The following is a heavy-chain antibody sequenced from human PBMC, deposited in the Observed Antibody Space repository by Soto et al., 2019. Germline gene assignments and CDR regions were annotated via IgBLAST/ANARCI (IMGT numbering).Heavy chain of an antibody. CDR3: ERRWGGTFDY. CDR1: GGSISSYY. J-gene: IGHJ4*02. D-gene: IGHD2-21*01. CDR2: IYYSGST. V-gene: IGHV4-59*01. Sequence: QVQLQESGPGLVKPSETLSLTCTVSGGSISSYYWSWIRQPPGKGLEWIGYIYYSGSTNYNPSLKSQVTLSVDTSKNQFSMKLSYVTAADTAVYCCERRWGGTFDYWGQGTLVTVSS.